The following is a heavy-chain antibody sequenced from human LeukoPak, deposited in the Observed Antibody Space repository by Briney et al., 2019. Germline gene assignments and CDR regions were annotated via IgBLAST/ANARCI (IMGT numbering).Heavy chain of an antibody. J-gene: IGHJ3*02. D-gene: IGHD3-22*01. Sequence: SETLSLTCTVSGGSISSYYWSWIRQPPGKGLEWIGYIYYSGSTNYNPSLKSRVTISVDTSKNQFSLKLSSVTAADTAVYYCARGYYPRLAFDIWGQGTMVTVSS. CDR2: IYYSGST. CDR3: ARGYYPRLAFDI. CDR1: GGSISSYY. V-gene: IGHV4-59*01.